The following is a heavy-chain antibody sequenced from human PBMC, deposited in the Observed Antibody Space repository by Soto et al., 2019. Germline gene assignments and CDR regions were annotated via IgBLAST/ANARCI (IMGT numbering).Heavy chain of an antibody. CDR2: ISGSGGSP. V-gene: IGHV3-23*01. CDR1: GFTFSTYT. Sequence: EVQLLESGGDLVQPGGSLRLSCAASGFTFSTYTMSWVRQAPGKGLEWVSAISGSGGSPSYADSVQGRFTISRDNPKNTLYLQMNSLRAEDTAMYYCAKARCSNTNCYAPDYWGQGTLVTVSS. D-gene: IGHD2-2*01. J-gene: IGHJ4*02. CDR3: AKARCSNTNCYAPDY.